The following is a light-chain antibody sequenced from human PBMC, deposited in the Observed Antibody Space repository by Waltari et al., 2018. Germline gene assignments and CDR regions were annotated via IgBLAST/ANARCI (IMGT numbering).Light chain of an antibody. CDR3: AAWDDSRSGVV. V-gene: IGLV1-47*01. CDR2: RNN. Sequence: QSVLTQPPSASGTPGQRVTISCSGSSSNIGSNYVFWYQQLPGRAPKLLIYRNNRRPSADPDRFAGSKSGTSASLAISGLRSEEEADYYCAAWDDSRSGVVFGGGTKLTVL. J-gene: IGLJ2*01. CDR1: SSNIGSNY.